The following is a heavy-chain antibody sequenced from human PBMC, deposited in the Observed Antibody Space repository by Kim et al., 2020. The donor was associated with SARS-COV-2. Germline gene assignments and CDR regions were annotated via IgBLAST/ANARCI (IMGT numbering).Heavy chain of an antibody. J-gene: IGHJ4*02. Sequence: TVKGRFTISRDNSNNTLYLQMNSLRAEDTAVYYCAKAPGYSSGWYYFDYWGQGTLVTVSS. D-gene: IGHD6-19*01. V-gene: IGHV3-30*02. CDR3: AKAPGYSSGWYYFDY.